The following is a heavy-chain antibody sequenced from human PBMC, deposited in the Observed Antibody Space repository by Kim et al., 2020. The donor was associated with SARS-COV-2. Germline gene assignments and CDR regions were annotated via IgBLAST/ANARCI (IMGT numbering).Heavy chain of an antibody. CDR3: ASNPAAGKYYYYYGMDV. V-gene: IGHV3-48*02. CDR2: ISSSSSTI. D-gene: IGHD6-13*01. J-gene: IGHJ6*02. Sequence: GGSLRLSCAASGFTFSSYSMNWVRQAPGKGLEWVSYISSSSSTIYYADSVKGRFTISRDNAKNSLYLQMNSLRDEDTAVYYCASNPAAGKYYYYYGMDVWRRRTTVTVSS. CDR1: GFTFSSYS.